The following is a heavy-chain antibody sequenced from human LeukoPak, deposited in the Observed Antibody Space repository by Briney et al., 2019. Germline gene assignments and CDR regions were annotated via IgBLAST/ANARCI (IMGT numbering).Heavy chain of an antibody. Sequence: SETLSLTCTVSGDSVSSSSYYWSWIRQPPGKGLEWIGYIYYSGSTNYNPSLKSRVTISVDTSKNQFSLKLSSVTAADTAVYYCARSRGAHYYDILTGYLPAFDYWGQGTLVTVSS. D-gene: IGHD3-9*01. CDR1: GDSVSSSSYY. V-gene: IGHV4-61*01. CDR2: IYYSGST. J-gene: IGHJ4*02. CDR3: ARSRGAHYYDILTGYLPAFDY.